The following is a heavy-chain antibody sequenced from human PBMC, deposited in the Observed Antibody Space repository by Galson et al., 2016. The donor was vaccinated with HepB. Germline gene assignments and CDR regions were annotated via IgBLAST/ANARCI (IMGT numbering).Heavy chain of an antibody. CDR2: IIPIFTTA. CDR3: ARPGSYEASFDY. CDR1: GGAFNTYL. J-gene: IGHJ4*02. Sequence: SVKVSCKVSGGAFNTYLITWVRLAPRQGLEWMGGIIPIFTTANYAQKFQGRVTITADESTSTAYMELNSLRSDDTAVYFCARPGSYEASFDYWGQGTLVTVSS. D-gene: IGHD6-6*01. V-gene: IGHV1-69*13.